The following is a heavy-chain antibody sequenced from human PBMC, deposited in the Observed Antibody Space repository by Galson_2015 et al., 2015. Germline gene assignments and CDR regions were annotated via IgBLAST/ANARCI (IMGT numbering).Heavy chain of an antibody. CDR3: ARALAAAVHYYGMDV. J-gene: IGHJ6*02. CDR1: GFTFSSYW. CDR2: INSDGSST. V-gene: IGHV3-74*01. Sequence: SLRLSCAASGFTFSSYWMHWVRQAPGKGLVWVSRINSDGSSTSYADSVKGRFTISRDNAKNTLYLQMNSPRAEDTAVYYCARALAAAVHYYGMDVWGQGTTVTVSS. D-gene: IGHD6-13*01.